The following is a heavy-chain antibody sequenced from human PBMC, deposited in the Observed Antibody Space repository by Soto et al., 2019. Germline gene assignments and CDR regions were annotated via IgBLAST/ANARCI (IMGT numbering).Heavy chain of an antibody. V-gene: IGHV3-48*02. Sequence: HPGGSLRLSCAASGFTFSGYSMNWVRQAPGKGLEWVSYISASSTTIYYANSVKGRFTISRDNAKNSLYLEMNSLRDDDTAIYYCARDICSIGVCYTRAFDYWGLGTLVTVSS. J-gene: IGHJ4*02. D-gene: IGHD2-8*01. CDR1: GFTFSGYS. CDR3: ARDICSIGVCYTRAFDY. CDR2: ISASSTTI.